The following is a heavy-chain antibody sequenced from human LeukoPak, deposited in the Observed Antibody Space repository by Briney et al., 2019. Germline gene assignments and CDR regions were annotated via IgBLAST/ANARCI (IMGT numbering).Heavy chain of an antibody. CDR3: AEGGSGSSSGDFDY. CDR1: GFTFSSYA. D-gene: IGHD6-6*01. J-gene: IGHJ4*02. CDR2: ISGSGASS. Sequence: GGSLRLSCAASGFTFSSYAMSWVRQAPGKGLEWVSGISGSGASSYYAGSVKGRFTISRDNSKNTLYLQMNNLRAEDTAVYYCAEGGSGSSSGDFDYWGQGTLVTVSS. V-gene: IGHV3-23*01.